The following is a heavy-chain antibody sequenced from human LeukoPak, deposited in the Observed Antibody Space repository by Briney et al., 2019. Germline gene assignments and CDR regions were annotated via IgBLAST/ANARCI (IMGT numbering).Heavy chain of an antibody. J-gene: IGHJ4*02. V-gene: IGHV3-21*04. Sequence: PGGSLRLSCAASGFTFSSYTMNWVRQAPGKGLEWVSSISSSRSYIYNADSVKGRFTISRDNAKNSLYLQMNSLRAEDTAVYYCARDHCSSTSCFPSGTNYFDSSGQGTPVTVSS. CDR1: GFTFSSYT. CDR3: ARDHCSSTSCFPSGTNYFDS. CDR2: ISSSRSYI. D-gene: IGHD2-2*01.